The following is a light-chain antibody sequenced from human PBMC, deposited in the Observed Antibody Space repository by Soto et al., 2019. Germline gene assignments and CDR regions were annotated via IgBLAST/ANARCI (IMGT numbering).Light chain of an antibody. V-gene: IGKV3-20*01. CDR2: GAS. CDR3: QQYGGLPYT. Sequence: EIVLTQSPGTLSLSPGERATLSCRASQSVRSNYLAWYQQKPGQAPRLLIYGASSRATGIPVRFSGTWSGTALILSISRLEPEDFAAYYCQQYGGLPYTLGQGNKLEIK. CDR1: QSVRSNY. J-gene: IGKJ2*01.